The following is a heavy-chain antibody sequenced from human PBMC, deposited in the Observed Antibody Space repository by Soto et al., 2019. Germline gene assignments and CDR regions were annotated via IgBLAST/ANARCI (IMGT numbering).Heavy chain of an antibody. J-gene: IGHJ5*02. CDR3: AKDRPYSSSSGYWFDP. CDR1: GFTFSSYA. CDR2: ISGSGGST. Sequence: GGSLRLSCAASGFTFSSYAMSWVRQAPGKGLEWVSAISGSGGSTYYADSVKGRFTISRDNSKNTLYLQMNSLRAEDTAVYYCAKDRPYSSSSGYWFDPWGQGTLVTVS. V-gene: IGHV3-23*01. D-gene: IGHD6-13*01.